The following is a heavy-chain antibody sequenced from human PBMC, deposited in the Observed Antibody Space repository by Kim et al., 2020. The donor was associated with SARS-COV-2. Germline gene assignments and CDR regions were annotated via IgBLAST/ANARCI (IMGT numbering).Heavy chain of an antibody. CDR1: GFTFGDYA. CDR2: IRSKAYGGTT. D-gene: IGHD3-10*01. Sequence: GGSLRLSCTASGFTFGDYAMSWFRQAPGKGLEWVGFIRSKAYGGTTEYAASVKGRFTISRDDSKSIAYLQMNSLKTEDTAVYYCELYYYGSGSYYNEYYWGQGTLVTVSS. V-gene: IGHV3-49*03. CDR3: ELYYYGSGSYYNEYY. J-gene: IGHJ4*02.